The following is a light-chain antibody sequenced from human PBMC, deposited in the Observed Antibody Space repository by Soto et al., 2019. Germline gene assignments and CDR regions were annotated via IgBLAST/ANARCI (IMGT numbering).Light chain of an antibody. CDR1: QTVRSSL. J-gene: IGKJ5*01. CDR3: QQYGTLPIT. CDR2: GAS. Sequence: EIVLTQSPDTLSLSPGERATLSCRASQTVRSSLLAWYQQKPGQAPRLFIYGASSRATGIPDRFSGSGSGTDFTLTIGRLEPEDFAVYYCQQYGTLPITFGQGTRLEIK. V-gene: IGKV3-20*01.